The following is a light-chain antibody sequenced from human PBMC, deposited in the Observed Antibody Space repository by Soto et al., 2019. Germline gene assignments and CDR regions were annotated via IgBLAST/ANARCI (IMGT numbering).Light chain of an antibody. Sequence: DIQLTQSPSSVSASVGDRVTITCRASQDIGTWLAWYQQKPGKAPKLLICVASNLQSGVPSRFSGAGYGTDFNLTITSLQPEDFATYHCQQADSFPFTFGPGTKVDFK. J-gene: IGKJ3*01. CDR3: QQADSFPFT. V-gene: IGKV1-12*01. CDR1: QDIGTW. CDR2: VAS.